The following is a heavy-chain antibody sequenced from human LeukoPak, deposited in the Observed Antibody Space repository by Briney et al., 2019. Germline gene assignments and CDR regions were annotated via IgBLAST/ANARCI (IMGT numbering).Heavy chain of an antibody. V-gene: IGHV3-64D*06. J-gene: IGHJ4*02. CDR3: LKPYDY. Sequence: GGSLRLSCSASGFTFSSNVMHWVRQAPGKGLEYVSGISSSGGSTFYSDSVKGRFTISKDNSKNTLYLQMCSLRSEYTAVYYCLKPYDYWGQGTLVTVSS. CDR2: ISSSGGST. CDR1: GFTFSSNV.